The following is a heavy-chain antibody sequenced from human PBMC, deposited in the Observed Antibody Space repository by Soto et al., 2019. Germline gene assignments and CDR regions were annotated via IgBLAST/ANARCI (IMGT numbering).Heavy chain of an antibody. CDR2: IYYSGST. Sequence: QVQLQASGPGLVKPSQTLSLTCTVSGGSISSGDYYWSWIRQPPGKGLEWIGYIYYSGSTYYNPSLKSLVTIPVDTSNLQFSLKLSSVTAADTAVYYCASNSYGYTFYDYWSQGTLVTVSS. V-gene: IGHV4-30-4*01. D-gene: IGHD5-18*01. CDR3: ASNSYGYTFYDY. CDR1: GGSISSGDYY. J-gene: IGHJ4*02.